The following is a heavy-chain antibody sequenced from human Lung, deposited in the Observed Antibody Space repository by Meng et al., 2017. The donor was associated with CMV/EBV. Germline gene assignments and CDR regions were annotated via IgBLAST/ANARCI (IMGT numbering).Heavy chain of an antibody. J-gene: IGHJ4*02. Sequence: QVPLPHAGPGPVKPSPTLSLTRAISGDIFSRNSAALHWIRQSPSRGLEWLGRTYYRSKWYHEYAVSVKSRITISPDTPKNQFSLQLNSMTPEDTAVYYCARGINGGCGDWGQGTLVTVSS. V-gene: IGHV6-1*01. CDR3: ARGINGGCGD. CDR1: GDIFSRNSAA. D-gene: IGHD4-23*01. CDR2: TYYRSKWYH.